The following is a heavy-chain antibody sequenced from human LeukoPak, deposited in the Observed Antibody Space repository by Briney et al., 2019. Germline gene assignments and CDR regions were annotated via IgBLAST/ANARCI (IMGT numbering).Heavy chain of an antibody. J-gene: IGHJ4*02. CDR3: ARARPRYYDSSGYRY. V-gene: IGHV4-34*01. CDR2: INHNGST. CDR1: GGSFSGYY. Sequence: SETLSLTCAVYGGSFSGYYWTWIRQPPGKGLEWIGEINHNGSTNYNPSLKSRVTISIDTSKNQFSLKVNSMTAADTAVYYCARARPRYYDSSGYRYWGQGTLATVSS. D-gene: IGHD3-22*01.